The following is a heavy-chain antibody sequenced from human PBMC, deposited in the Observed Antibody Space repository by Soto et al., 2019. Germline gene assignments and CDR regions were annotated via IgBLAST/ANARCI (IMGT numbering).Heavy chain of an antibody. Sequence: ASVKVSCKVSGYTLTELSMHWVRQAPGEGLEWMGGFDPEDGETIYAQKFQGRVTMTEDTSTDTAYMELSSLRSEDTAVYYCATDTSINMVRGVINTNYGMDVWGQGTTVTVS. CDR3: ATDTSINMVRGVINTNYGMDV. CDR2: FDPEDGET. J-gene: IGHJ6*02. D-gene: IGHD3-10*01. CDR1: GYTLTELS. V-gene: IGHV1-24*01.